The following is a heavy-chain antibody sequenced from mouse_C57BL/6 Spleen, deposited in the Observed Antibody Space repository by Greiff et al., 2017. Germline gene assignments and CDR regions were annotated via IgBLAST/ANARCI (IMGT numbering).Heavy chain of an antibody. D-gene: IGHD2-2*01. V-gene: IGHV5-4*01. CDR1: GFTFSSYA. CDR2: ISDGGSYT. CDR3: ARGVGYDY. J-gene: IGHJ2*01. Sequence: DVQLQESGGGLVKPGGSLTLSCAASGFTFSSYAMSWVRQTPEKRLEWVATISDGGSYTYYPDNVKGRFTISRDNAKNNLYLQMSHLKSEDTAMYYCARGVGYDYWGQGTTLTVSS.